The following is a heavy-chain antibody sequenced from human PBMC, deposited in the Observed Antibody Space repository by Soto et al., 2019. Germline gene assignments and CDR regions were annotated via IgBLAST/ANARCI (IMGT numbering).Heavy chain of an antibody. Sequence: QVQLVQSGAEVKTPGSSVKVSCTASGDTFNFYTLSWVRQAPGQGLEWMGRIIPMLGMSNYAQKFQGRVTMIAHKSTRTVYIVLSGLRSEDTALYYCATTYGSGSTHFDNWGQGTLVPVSS. CDR2: IIPMLGMS. J-gene: IGHJ4*02. CDR1: GDTFNFYT. CDR3: ATTYGSGSTHFDN. D-gene: IGHD3-10*01. V-gene: IGHV1-69*02.